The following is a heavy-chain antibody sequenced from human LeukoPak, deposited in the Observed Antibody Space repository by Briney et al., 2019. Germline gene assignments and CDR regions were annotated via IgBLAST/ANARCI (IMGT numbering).Heavy chain of an antibody. CDR3: ARGYSSSSGRGDY. D-gene: IGHD6-6*01. CDR1: GGTFSSYA. Sequence: ASVKVSCKASGGTFSSYAISWVRQAPGQGLEWMGRIIPIFGTANYAQKFQGRVTITTDESTSTAYMELSSLRSEDTAVYYCARGYSSSSGRGDYWGQGTLVTVSS. J-gene: IGHJ4*02. CDR2: IIPIFGTA. V-gene: IGHV1-69*05.